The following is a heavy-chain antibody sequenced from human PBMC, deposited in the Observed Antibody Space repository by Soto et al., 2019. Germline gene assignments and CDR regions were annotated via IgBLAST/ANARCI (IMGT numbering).Heavy chain of an antibody. CDR1: GGSITTSVL. CDR2: IAHDGHT. Sequence: VQLTESGPGLVRPSGTLSLTCDVSGGSITTSVLWTWVRQFPGRGLEWIGEIAHDGHTNYNPSPSGCVPQVVGLSNHQFSLNVASVNAADTAVYFCAGGRDYDYWGQGTLVTVSS. D-gene: IGHD1-26*01. V-gene: IGHV4-4*02. CDR3: AGGRDYDY. J-gene: IGHJ4*02.